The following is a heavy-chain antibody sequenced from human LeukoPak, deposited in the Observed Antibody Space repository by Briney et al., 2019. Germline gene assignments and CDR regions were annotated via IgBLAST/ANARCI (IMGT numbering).Heavy chain of an antibody. D-gene: IGHD6-13*01. CDR3: AGIQQLVRFHFDY. Sequence: ASVKVSCKASGYTFTGYYMHWVRQAPGQGLEWMVWINPNSGGTNYAQKFQGRVTMTRDTSISTAYMELSRLRSDDTAVYYCAGIQQLVRFHFDYWGQGTLVTVSS. J-gene: IGHJ4*02. CDR2: INPNSGGT. V-gene: IGHV1-2*02. CDR1: GYTFTGYY.